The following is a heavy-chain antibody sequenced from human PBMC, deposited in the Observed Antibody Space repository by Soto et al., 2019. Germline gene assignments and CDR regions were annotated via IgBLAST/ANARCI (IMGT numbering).Heavy chain of an antibody. D-gene: IGHD3-10*01. V-gene: IGHV3-23*01. CDR2: SSATGAGT. J-gene: IGHJ4*02. CDR1: GFTFSSYG. Sequence: EVQLLESGGGLVQPGGSLRLSCAASGFTFSSYGMTWVRQAPGKGLEWVSFSSATGAGTYYADSVKGRFTISRDNSENTLYLHMTSLRADDTVVYYCAKDRRAGGNYGFYSDFWGQGALVIVSS. CDR3: AKDRRAGGNYGFYSDF.